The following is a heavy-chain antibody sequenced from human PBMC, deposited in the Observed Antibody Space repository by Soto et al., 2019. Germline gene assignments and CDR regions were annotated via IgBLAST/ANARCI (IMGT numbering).Heavy chain of an antibody. D-gene: IGHD3-10*01. CDR1: GGTFSSYT. CDR3: ARDLNYYCSGPAHY. Sequence: QVQLVQSGAEVKKPGSSVKVSCKASGGTFSSYTISWVRQAPGQGLEWMGRIIPILGIANYAQKFQGRVTITADKSTSTAYMELSSLRSEDTAVYYCARDLNYYCSGPAHYWGQGTLVTVSS. J-gene: IGHJ4*02. V-gene: IGHV1-69*08. CDR2: IIPILGIA.